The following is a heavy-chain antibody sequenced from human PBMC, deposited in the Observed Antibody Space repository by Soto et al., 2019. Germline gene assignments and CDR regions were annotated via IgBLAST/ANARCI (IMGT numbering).Heavy chain of an antibody. V-gene: IGHV1-18*01. CDR3: ARGGGNFHYSYYYGMYV. CDR2: ISAYNGNT. D-gene: IGHD2-21*01. CDR1: GYTFTSYG. Sequence: GASVKVSCKASGYTFTSYGISWVRQAPGQGLEGMGWISAYNGNTNYAQKLHGRVTMPTDTSTNTAYIALRSLRSDDTAVYYCARGGGNFHYSYYYGMYVWGPGTMVTVSS. J-gene: IGHJ6*02.